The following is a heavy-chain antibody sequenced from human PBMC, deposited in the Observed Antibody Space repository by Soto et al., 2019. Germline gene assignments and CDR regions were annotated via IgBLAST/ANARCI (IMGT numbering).Heavy chain of an antibody. Sequence: GASVKVSCKASGYTFTSYYMHWVRQAPGQGLEWMGIINPSGGSTSYAQKFQGRVTMTRDTSTSTVYMELSSLRTEDTALYYCAKGDGASYCSSTSCSIDYWGQGTLVTVSS. CDR2: INPSGGST. V-gene: IGHV1-46*01. J-gene: IGHJ4*02. D-gene: IGHD2-2*01. CDR1: GYTFTSYY. CDR3: AKGDGASYCSSTSCSIDY.